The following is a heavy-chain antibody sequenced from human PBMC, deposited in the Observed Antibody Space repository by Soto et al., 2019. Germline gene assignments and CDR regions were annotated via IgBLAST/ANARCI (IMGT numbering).Heavy chain of an antibody. Sequence: QLQLQESGSGLVKPSQTLSLTCAVSGGSISSGGYSWSWIRQPPGKGLECIGYIYHSGSTYYNPSLQSRVTLSVDRSKNQFSLKLSSVTAADTAVYYCASRPSGSGFDPWGQGTLVTVSS. CDR1: GGSISSGGYS. V-gene: IGHV4-30-2*01. D-gene: IGHD1-26*01. J-gene: IGHJ5*02. CDR2: IYHSGST. CDR3: ASRPSGSGFDP.